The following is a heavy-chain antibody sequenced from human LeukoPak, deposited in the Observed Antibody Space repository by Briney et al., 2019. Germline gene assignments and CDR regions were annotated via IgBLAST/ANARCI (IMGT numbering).Heavy chain of an antibody. J-gene: IGHJ4*01. CDR3: VRDLSGNGDY. CDR2: IKQDGSDK. V-gene: IGHV3-7*01. Sequence: GGSLRLTCAVSGFAFSSYWMGWVRQAPGKGLEWVANIKQDGSDKIYVDSVKGRFTISRDNAKNSLFLQMNSLRADDTAVYYCVRDLSGNGDYWGHGTLVTVSS. D-gene: IGHD1-20*01. CDR1: GFAFSSYW.